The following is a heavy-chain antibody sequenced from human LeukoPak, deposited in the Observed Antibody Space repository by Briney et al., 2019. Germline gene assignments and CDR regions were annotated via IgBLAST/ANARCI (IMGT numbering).Heavy chain of an antibody. D-gene: IGHD2-15*01. Sequence: APVKVSCKASGYTFTSYGISWVRQAPGQGLEWMGWISGYSGNTNYVQKFQGRVTMTTDRSTTTAYMELRSLRSDDTAVYYCARDIATVVHQDWGQGTLVTVSS. V-gene: IGHV1-18*01. CDR2: ISGYSGNT. J-gene: IGHJ4*02. CDR1: GYTFTSYG. CDR3: ARDIATVVHQD.